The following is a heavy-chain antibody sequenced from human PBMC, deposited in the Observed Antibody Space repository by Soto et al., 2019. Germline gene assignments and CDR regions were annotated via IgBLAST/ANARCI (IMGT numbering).Heavy chain of an antibody. V-gene: IGHV4-38-2*02. CDR1: SSSINSRYY. CDR2: IYHSGST. J-gene: IGHJ4*02. CDR3: ARNTSGRNSDY. Sequence: SETLSLTCTVSSSSINSRYYWGWIRQTPGKGLEWIASIYHSGSTHYNPSLKSRATISVDTSNNQFSLRLSSVTAADTAVYYCARNTSGRNSDYWGQGTQVTVSS. D-gene: IGHD6-25*01.